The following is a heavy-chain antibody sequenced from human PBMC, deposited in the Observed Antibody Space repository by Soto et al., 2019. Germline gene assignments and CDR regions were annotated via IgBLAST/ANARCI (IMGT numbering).Heavy chain of an antibody. Sequence: ESGGGVVQPGTSLRLSCEASGFVFSSSGMHWVRQAAGKGLEWVAVIWHDGSHEYYADSVKGRFTISRDNSRKTLYLHMNSLRAEDTAVYYCVRDLSTLTFGAPNFDYWGQGALVTVSS. CDR3: VRDLSTLTFGAPNFDY. CDR1: GFVFSSSG. V-gene: IGHV3-33*01. D-gene: IGHD3-16*01. J-gene: IGHJ4*02. CDR2: IWHDGSHE.